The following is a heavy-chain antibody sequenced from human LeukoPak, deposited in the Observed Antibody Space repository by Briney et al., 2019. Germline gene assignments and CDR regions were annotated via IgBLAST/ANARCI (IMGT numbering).Heavy chain of an antibody. V-gene: IGHV4-59*01. J-gene: IGHJ5*02. CDR1: GGSISSYY. Sequence: SETLSLTCTVSGGSISSYYWSWIRQPPGKGLEWIGYIYYSGSTNYNPSLKSRVTISVDTSKNQFSLKLSSVTAADTAVYYCARRYHDYVWGSYRQNWFDPWGQGTLVTVSS. CDR2: IYYSGST. CDR3: ARRYHDYVWGSYRQNWFDP. D-gene: IGHD3-16*02.